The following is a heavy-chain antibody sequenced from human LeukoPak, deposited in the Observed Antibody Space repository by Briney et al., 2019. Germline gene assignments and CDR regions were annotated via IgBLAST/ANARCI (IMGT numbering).Heavy chain of an antibody. V-gene: IGHV4-59*12. J-gene: IGHJ4*02. CDR1: GGSISSYY. CDR3: ARNDYGDYTLFYYFDY. D-gene: IGHD4-17*01. Sequence: SETLSLTCTVSGGSISSYYWSWIRQPPGKGLEWIGYIYYSGSTNYNPSLKSRVTISVDTSKNQFSLRLHSVTVADTAVYYCARNDYGDYTLFYYFDYWGQGTLVTVSS. CDR2: IYYSGST.